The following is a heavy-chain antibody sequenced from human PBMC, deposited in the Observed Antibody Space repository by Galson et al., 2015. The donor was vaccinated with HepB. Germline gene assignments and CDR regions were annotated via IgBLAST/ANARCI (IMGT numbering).Heavy chain of an antibody. D-gene: IGHD3-10*01. V-gene: IGHV3-9*01. J-gene: IGHJ5*02. CDR3: AKDGYYGSGSYPNWFDP. CDR2: ISWNSGSI. CDR1: GFTFDDYA. Sequence: SLRLSCAASGFTFDDYAMHWVRQAPGKGLEWVSGISWNSGSIGYADSVKGRFTISRDNAKNSLYLQMNSLRAEDTALYYCAKDGYYGSGSYPNWFDPWGQGTLVTVSS.